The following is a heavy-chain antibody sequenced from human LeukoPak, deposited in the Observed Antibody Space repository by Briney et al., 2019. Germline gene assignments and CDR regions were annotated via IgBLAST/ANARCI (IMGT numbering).Heavy chain of an antibody. CDR2: INHSGST. CDR3: ARGRPYYDFWSGYARESYYMDV. D-gene: IGHD3-3*01. V-gene: IGHV4-34*01. J-gene: IGHJ6*03. Sequence: SETLSLPCAVYGGSFSGYYWSWIRQPPGKGLEWIGEINHSGSTNYNPSLKSRVTISVDTSKNQFSLKLSSVTAADTAVYYCARGRPYYDFWSGYARESYYMDVWGKGTTVTVSS. CDR1: GGSFSGYY.